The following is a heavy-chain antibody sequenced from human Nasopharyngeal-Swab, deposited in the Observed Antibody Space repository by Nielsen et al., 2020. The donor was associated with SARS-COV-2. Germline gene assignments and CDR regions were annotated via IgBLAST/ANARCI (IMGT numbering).Heavy chain of an antibody. V-gene: IGHV3-23*01. D-gene: IGHD6-19*01. J-gene: IGHJ5*02. CDR3: AKGVEQWLVAGNLFDP. CDR2: ISGSGATT. Sequence: GGSLRLSCAASGFTFKSCAMSWVRQAPGKGLEWVSVISGSGATTYHADSVKGRFTISRDNSQNTVYLQMNNLRVEDTARYYCAKGVEQWLVAGNLFDPWGQGTMVTVSS. CDR1: GFTFKSCA.